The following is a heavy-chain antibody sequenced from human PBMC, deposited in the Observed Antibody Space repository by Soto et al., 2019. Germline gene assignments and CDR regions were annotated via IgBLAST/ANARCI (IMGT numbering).Heavy chain of an antibody. Sequence: GGSLRLSCAASGFTFSNAWMSWVRQAPGKGLEWVGRIKSKTDGGTTDYAVPVKGRFTISRDDSKNTLYLQMNSLKTEDTAVYYCTTDLVLRFLEWPLMDVWGKGTTVTVSS. CDR3: TTDLVLRFLEWPLMDV. CDR2: IKSKTDGGTT. J-gene: IGHJ6*03. CDR1: GFTFSNAW. V-gene: IGHV3-15*01. D-gene: IGHD3-3*01.